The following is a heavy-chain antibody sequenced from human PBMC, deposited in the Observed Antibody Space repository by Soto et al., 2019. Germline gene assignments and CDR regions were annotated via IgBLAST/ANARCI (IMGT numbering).Heavy chain of an antibody. V-gene: IGHV1-18*01. CDR3: AWNYYSGGIRRPFSI. Sequence: GASVKVSCKASGYTFTSYGVSWVRQAPGQGLEWMGWISAFNGNTYYAQKLQGRVTMTTDTSTSTAYMELRSLRSDDTAVYYCAWNYYSGGIRRPFSIRAQRTLVTGSS. J-gene: IGHJ4*02. CDR2: ISAFNGNT. CDR1: GYTFTSYG. D-gene: IGHD2-15*01.